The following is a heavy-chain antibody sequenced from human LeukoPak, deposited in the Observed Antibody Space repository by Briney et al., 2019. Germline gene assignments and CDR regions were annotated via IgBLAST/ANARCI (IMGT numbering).Heavy chain of an antibody. D-gene: IGHD6-6*01. CDR3: ARGQLRYPMSWSAFDI. CDR1: GFTFSSYS. Sequence: PGGSLRLSCAASGFTFSSYSMNWVRQAPGKGLEWVSYISSSSSTIYYADSVKGRFTISRDNAKNSLYLQMNSLRAEDTAVYYCARGQLRYPMSWSAFDIWGQGTMVTVSS. CDR2: ISSSSSTI. V-gene: IGHV3-48*01. J-gene: IGHJ3*02.